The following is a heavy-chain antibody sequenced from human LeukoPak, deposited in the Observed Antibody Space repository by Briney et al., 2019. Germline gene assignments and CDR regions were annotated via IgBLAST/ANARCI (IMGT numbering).Heavy chain of an antibody. CDR1: GYTFTGYY. Sequence: ASVKVFCRASGYTFTGYYKHGLRHPPGQGLEWMGWINPNSGGTNYAQKFQGRVTMTRDTSISTAYMELSRLRSDDTAVYFCARERLYIRALDYWGQGTLVTVSS. CDR3: ARERLYIRALDY. J-gene: IGHJ4*02. D-gene: IGHD2-15*01. CDR2: INPNSGGT. V-gene: IGHV1-2*02.